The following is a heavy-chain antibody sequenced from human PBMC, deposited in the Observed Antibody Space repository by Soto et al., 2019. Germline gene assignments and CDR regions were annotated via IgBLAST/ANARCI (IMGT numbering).Heavy chain of an antibody. J-gene: IGHJ6*02. CDR1: GGSISSGGYY. V-gene: IGHV4-31*03. Sequence: QVQLQESGPGLVKPSQTLSLTCTVSGGSISSGGYYWSWIRQHPGKGLEWIGYIYYSGSTYYNPSLKSRVTISVGTSKNQFSPKRSSVTAADTAVYYCARDARIAAAGTQDGMDVWGQGTTVTVSS. CDR2: IYYSGST. D-gene: IGHD6-13*01. CDR3: ARDARIAAAGTQDGMDV.